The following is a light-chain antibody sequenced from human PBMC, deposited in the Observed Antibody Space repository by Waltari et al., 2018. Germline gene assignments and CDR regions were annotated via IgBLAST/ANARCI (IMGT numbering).Light chain of an antibody. Sequence: QTVVTQEPSLSVSPGGTVTRTCALSSGSFSSTSSVSWYQQRPGQTPRTLVYKTNTRSNGVPDRFSGSILGSEAALTITGAQADDESNYYCLVYMGSGIWVFGGGTKLTV. CDR3: LVYMGSGIWV. CDR2: KTN. V-gene: IGLV8-61*01. CDR1: SGSFSSTSS. J-gene: IGLJ3*02.